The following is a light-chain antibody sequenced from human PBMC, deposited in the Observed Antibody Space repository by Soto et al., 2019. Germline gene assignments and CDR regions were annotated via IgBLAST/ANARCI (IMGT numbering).Light chain of an antibody. J-gene: IGKJ3*01. Sequence: DIQMTQSPSSLSAYVGDRVTVTCRASQNIRNYLNWYQQKPGKAPNLLIYGASSLQSGVPSRFSGSGSETDFTLTINNLQPEDFATYYCQQSYTAVFTFGPGTKVDI. CDR2: GAS. CDR3: QQSYTAVFT. CDR1: QNIRNY. V-gene: IGKV1-39*01.